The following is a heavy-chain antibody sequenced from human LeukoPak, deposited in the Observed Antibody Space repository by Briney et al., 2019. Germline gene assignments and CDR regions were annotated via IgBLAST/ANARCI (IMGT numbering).Heavy chain of an antibody. J-gene: IGHJ3*02. CDR2: IYYSGST. CDR1: GGSISSYY. V-gene: IGHV4-59*01. D-gene: IGHD3-10*01. CDR3: ARDRDEGAFDI. Sequence: PSETLSLTCTVSGGSISSYYWSWIRQPPGKGLEWIGYIYYSGSTNYNPSLKSRVTISVDTSKNQFSLKLSSVTAADTAVYYCARDRDEGAFDIWGQGTMVTVSS.